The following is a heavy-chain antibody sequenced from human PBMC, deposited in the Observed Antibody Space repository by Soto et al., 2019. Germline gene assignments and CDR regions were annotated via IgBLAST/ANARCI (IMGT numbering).Heavy chain of an antibody. Sequence: QVQLVESGGGVVQPGRSLRLSCAASGFTFSSYGMHWVRQAPGKGLEWVAVIWYDGSNKYYSDSVKGRFTISRDNSKNTLYLQMNSLRAEDTAVYYCARTYGDYVYYYYYMDVWGKGTTFTVSS. CDR2: IWYDGSNK. CDR1: GFTFSSYG. J-gene: IGHJ6*03. V-gene: IGHV3-33*01. D-gene: IGHD4-17*01. CDR3: ARTYGDYVYYYYYMDV.